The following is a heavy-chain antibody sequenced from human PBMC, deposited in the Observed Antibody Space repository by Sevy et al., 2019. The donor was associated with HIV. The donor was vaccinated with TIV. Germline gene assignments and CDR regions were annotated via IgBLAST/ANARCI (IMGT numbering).Heavy chain of an antibody. CDR2: ISSSGSTI. CDR3: ARERPFYGSGSYALGWFDP. V-gene: IGHV3-11*01. J-gene: IGHJ5*02. D-gene: IGHD3-10*01. CDR1: GFTFSDYY. Sequence: GGSLRLSCAASGFTFSDYYMSWIRQAPGKGLEWVSYISSSGSTIDYADSVKGRFTISRDNAKNSRYLQMNSLRAEDTAVYYCARERPFYGSGSYALGWFDPWGQGTLVTVSS.